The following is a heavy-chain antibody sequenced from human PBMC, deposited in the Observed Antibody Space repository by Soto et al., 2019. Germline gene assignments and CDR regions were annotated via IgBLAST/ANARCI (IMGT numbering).Heavy chain of an antibody. D-gene: IGHD1-26*01. J-gene: IGHJ4*02. CDR3: ARGGGSYRFDY. V-gene: IGHV4-31*03. CDR2: MFNSGST. CDR1: GGSISSGYNY. Sequence: QVQLQESGPGLVKASQTLSLTCTVSGGSISSGYNYWSWIRQHPGKGLEWIGYMFNSGSTYYNPSLKSRVTLSADTSKNQFSLKLSSVTAADTAVYYCARGGGSYRFDYWGQGTLVTVSS.